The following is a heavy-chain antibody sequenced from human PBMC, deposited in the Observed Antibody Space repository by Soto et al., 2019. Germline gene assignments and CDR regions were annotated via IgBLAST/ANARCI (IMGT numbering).Heavy chain of an antibody. CDR3: ARGNHRWLQLWYFDL. Sequence: QVQLVQSGAEVKKPGSSVTVSCKASVGTFSSYTISWVRQAPGLGLEWMGGIIPIFGTANYAQKFQGRVTITADESTSTAYMELSSLRSEDTAVYYCARGNHRWLQLWYFDLWGRGTLVTVSS. CDR2: IIPIFGTA. J-gene: IGHJ2*01. D-gene: IGHD5-12*01. V-gene: IGHV1-69*12. CDR1: VGTFSSYT.